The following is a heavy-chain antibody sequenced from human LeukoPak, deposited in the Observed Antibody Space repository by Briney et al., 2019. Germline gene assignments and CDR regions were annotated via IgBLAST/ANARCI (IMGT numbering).Heavy chain of an antibody. CDR3: ARILLWFGEPNWFDP. V-gene: IGHV4-30-4*01. Sequence: SETLSLTCTVSGGSISSGDYYWSWIRQPPGKGLEWIGYIYYSGSTYCNPSLKSRVTISVDTSKNQFSLKLSSVTAADTAVYYCARILLWFGEPNWFDPWGQGTLVTVSS. CDR2: IYYSGST. D-gene: IGHD3-10*01. J-gene: IGHJ5*02. CDR1: GGSISSGDYY.